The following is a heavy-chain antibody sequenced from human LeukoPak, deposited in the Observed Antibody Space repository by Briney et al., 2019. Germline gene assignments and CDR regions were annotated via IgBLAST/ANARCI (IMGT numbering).Heavy chain of an antibody. CDR3: ARDRSGSLMVDY. Sequence: PGGSLRLSCEASGFTFHNHGMSWVRQAPGKGLEWVSAISGSGGSTYYADSVKGRFTISRDNSKNTLYLQMNSLRAEDTAVYYCARDRSGSLMVDYWGQGTLVTVSS. CDR2: ISGSGGST. CDR1: GFTFHNHG. V-gene: IGHV3-23*01. J-gene: IGHJ4*02. D-gene: IGHD3-3*01.